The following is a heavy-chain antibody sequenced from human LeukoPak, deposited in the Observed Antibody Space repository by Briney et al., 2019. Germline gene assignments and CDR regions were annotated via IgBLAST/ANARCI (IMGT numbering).Heavy chain of an antibody. Sequence: TGGSLRLSCTASGFTFGDYAMSWFRQAPGKGLEWVGFIRSKAYGGTTEYAASVKGRFTISRDDSKSIAYLQMNSLKTEDTAVYYCTSAWYSSGWHPVYWGQGTLVTVSS. V-gene: IGHV3-49*03. D-gene: IGHD6-19*01. CDR3: TSAWYSSGWHPVY. CDR1: GFTFGDYA. J-gene: IGHJ4*02. CDR2: IRSKAYGGTT.